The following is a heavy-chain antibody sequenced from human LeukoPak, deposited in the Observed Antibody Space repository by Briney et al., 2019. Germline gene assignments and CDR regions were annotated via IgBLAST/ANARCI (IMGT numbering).Heavy chain of an antibody. D-gene: IGHD2-2*02. CDR2: INPNSGGT. Sequence: GASVKVSCKASGYTFTSYGISWVRQAPGQGLEWMGWINPNSGGTNYAQKFQGRVTMTRDTSISTAYMELSRLRSDDTAVYYCARHTRGGFDYWGQGTLVTVSS. CDR1: GYTFTSYG. V-gene: IGHV1-2*02. CDR3: ARHTRGGFDY. J-gene: IGHJ4*02.